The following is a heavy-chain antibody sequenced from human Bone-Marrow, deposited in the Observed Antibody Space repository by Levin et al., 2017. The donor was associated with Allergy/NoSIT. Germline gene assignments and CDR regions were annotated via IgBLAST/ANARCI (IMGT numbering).Heavy chain of an antibody. Sequence: SETLSLTCTVSGGSISSYYWSWIRQPPGKGLEWIGYIYYSGSTNYNPSLKSRVTISVDTSKNQFSLKLSSVTAADTAVYYCARVYLSYYDLQRGAFDIWGQGTMVTVSS. CDR2: IYYSGST. CDR3: ARVYLSYYDLQRGAFDI. V-gene: IGHV4-59*01. J-gene: IGHJ3*02. CDR1: GGSISSYY. D-gene: IGHD3-22*01.